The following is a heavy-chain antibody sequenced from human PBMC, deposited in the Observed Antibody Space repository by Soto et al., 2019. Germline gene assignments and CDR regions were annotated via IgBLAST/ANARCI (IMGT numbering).Heavy chain of an antibody. CDR3: AKGSMVRGVIIPAPFDY. V-gene: IGHV3-30*18. J-gene: IGHJ4*02. CDR1: GFTFSSYG. Sequence: PGGSLRLSCAASGFTFSSYGMHWVRQAPGKGLEWVAVISYDGSNKYYADSVKGRFTISRDNSKNTLYLQMNSLRAEDTAVYYCAKGSMVRGVIIPAPFDYWGQGTLVTVSS. CDR2: ISYDGSNK. D-gene: IGHD3-10*01.